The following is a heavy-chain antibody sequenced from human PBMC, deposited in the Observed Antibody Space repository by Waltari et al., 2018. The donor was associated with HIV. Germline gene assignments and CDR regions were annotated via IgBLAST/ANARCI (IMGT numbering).Heavy chain of an antibody. CDR3: ARAVYYHFDY. J-gene: IGHJ4*02. V-gene: IGHV3-21*01. Sequence: EVQLVESGGGLVQPGGSRRISCAASGFTSSRSSTTWVRQAPGEGLEWVSSISSSSSYIYYADSGKGRFTISRDNAKNSLYLQMNSLRAEDTAVYYCARAVYYHFDYWGQGTLVTVSS. CDR1: GFTSSRSS. CDR2: ISSSSSYI. D-gene: IGHD3-22*01.